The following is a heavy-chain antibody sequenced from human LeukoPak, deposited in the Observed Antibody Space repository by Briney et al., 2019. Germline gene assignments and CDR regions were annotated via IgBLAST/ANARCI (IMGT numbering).Heavy chain of an antibody. CDR2: INHSGST. CDR3: ARGQDGSGSYSTYDY. CDR1: GGSFSGYY. Sequence: KASETLSLTCAAYGGSFSGYYWSWIRQPPGKGLEWIGEINHSGSTNYNPSLKSRVTISVDTSKNQFSLKLSSVTAADTAVYYCARGQDGSGSYSTYDYWGQGTLVTVSS. J-gene: IGHJ4*02. V-gene: IGHV4-34*01. D-gene: IGHD3-10*01.